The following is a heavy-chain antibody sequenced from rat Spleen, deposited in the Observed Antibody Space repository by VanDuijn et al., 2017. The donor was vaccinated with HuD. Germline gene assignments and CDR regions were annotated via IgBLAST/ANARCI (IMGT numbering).Heavy chain of an antibody. V-gene: IGHV5S13*01. D-gene: IGHD1-9*01. CDR1: GFTFSNYD. Sequence: EVQLVESGGGLVQPGRSLKLSCAASGFTFSNYDMAWVRQAPGKGLEWVASIINTGDSTYYPDSVKGRFTISRDNAQNTLYLQKSRLGSEDTAIYYCVREDLGINFWGQGVMVTVSS. CDR3: VREDLGINF. CDR2: IINTGDST. J-gene: IGHJ2*01.